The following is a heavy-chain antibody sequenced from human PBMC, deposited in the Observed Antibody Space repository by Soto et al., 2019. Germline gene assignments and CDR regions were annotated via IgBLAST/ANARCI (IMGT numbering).Heavy chain of an antibody. V-gene: IGHV3-33*01. J-gene: IGHJ4*02. CDR2: IWYDGSNK. Sequence: GGSLRLSCAASGFTFSSYGMHWVRQAPGKGLEWVAVIWYDGSNKYYADSVKGRFTISRDNSKNTLYLQMNSLRAEDTAVYYCARAVTTPNNYFDYWGQGTLVTVSS. D-gene: IGHD4-4*01. CDR1: GFTFSSYG. CDR3: ARAVTTPNNYFDY.